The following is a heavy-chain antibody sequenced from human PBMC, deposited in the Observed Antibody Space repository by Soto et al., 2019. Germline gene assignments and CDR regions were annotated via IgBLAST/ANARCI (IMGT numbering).Heavy chain of an antibody. CDR2: LYYSGIS. J-gene: IGHJ3*02. V-gene: IGHV4-59*01. CDR1: GASISSYY. Sequence: PSETLSLTCTVSGASISSYYWSWIRQPPGKGLERIGYLYYSGISNYNPSLKSRVTISLDTSKNQFSLKLSSVTAADTAVYYCARVGGAPLGAFDIWGQGTMVTVSS. CDR3: ARVGGAPLGAFDI. D-gene: IGHD1-26*01.